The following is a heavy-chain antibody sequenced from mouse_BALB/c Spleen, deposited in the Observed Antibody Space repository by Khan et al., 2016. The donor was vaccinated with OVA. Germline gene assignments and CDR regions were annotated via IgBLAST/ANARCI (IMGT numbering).Heavy chain of an antibody. V-gene: IGHV1-4*01. J-gene: IGHJ3*01. CDR1: GYTFSSYT. Sequence: QVQLQQSGAELARPGASVKMSCRVSGYTFSSYTIHWIIQRPGQALEWIGHINPSNSYTNYNQNFKDKATLIVDKSSTTAYMQLSSLTSEDSAVYYFVREGAYHRSDGWFAYWGQGTLVIVSA. CDR2: INPSNSYT. CDR3: VREGAYHRSDGWFAY. D-gene: IGHD2-14*01.